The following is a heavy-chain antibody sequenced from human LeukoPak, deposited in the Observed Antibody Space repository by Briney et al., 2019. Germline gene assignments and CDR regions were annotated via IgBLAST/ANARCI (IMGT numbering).Heavy chain of an antibody. Sequence: ASVKVSCKASGYTFTSYGISWVRQAPGQGLEWMGWISAYNGNTNYAQKLQGRVTMTTDTSTSTVHMELSSLRSDDSAIYFCARGAYQHSDSWGQGTLVSVSS. J-gene: IGHJ4*02. D-gene: IGHD2-2*01. CDR1: GYTFTSYG. CDR2: ISAYNGNT. CDR3: ARGAYQHSDS. V-gene: IGHV1-18*01.